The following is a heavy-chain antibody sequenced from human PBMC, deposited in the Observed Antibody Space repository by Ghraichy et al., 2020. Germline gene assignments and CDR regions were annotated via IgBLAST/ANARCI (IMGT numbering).Heavy chain of an antibody. CDR1: GFTFSSYG. Sequence: GGSLRLSCAASGFTFSSYGMHWVRQAPGKGLEWVAVIWYDGSNKYYADSVKGRFTISRDNSKNTLYLQMNSLRAEDTAVYYCARGRYYDYVWGENGMDVWGQGTTVTVSS. J-gene: IGHJ6*02. D-gene: IGHD3-16*01. CDR2: IWYDGSNK. CDR3: ARGRYYDYVWGENGMDV. V-gene: IGHV3-33*01.